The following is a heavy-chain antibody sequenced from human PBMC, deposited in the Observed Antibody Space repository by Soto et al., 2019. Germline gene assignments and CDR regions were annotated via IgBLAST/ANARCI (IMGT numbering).Heavy chain of an antibody. Sequence: GGSLRLSCAASGFTFSSYGMHWVRQAPGKGLEWVAVISYDGSNKYYADSVKGRFTISRDNSKSTLYLQMNSLRAEDTAVYYCAKDRGSGWYLWFDPWGQGTLVTVSS. CDR2: ISYDGSNK. CDR1: GFTFSSYG. J-gene: IGHJ5*02. D-gene: IGHD6-19*01. CDR3: AKDRGSGWYLWFDP. V-gene: IGHV3-30*18.